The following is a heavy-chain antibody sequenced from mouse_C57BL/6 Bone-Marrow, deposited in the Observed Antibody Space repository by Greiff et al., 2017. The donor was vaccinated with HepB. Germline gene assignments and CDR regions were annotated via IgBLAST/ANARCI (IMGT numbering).Heavy chain of an antibody. J-gene: IGHJ3*01. CDR3: SIYYGNYGFAY. D-gene: IGHD2-1*01. CDR2: IDTSDSYT. CDR1: GYTFTSYW. Sequence: QVQLQQPGAELVKPGASVKLSCKASGYTFTSYWMQWVKQRPGQGLEWIGEIDTSDSYTNYNQKFKGKATLTVDTSSSTAYMQLSSLTSEDSAVYYCSIYYGNYGFAYWGQGALVTVSA. V-gene: IGHV1-50*01.